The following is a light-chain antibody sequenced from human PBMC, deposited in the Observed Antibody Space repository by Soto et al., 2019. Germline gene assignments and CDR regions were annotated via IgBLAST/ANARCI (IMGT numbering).Light chain of an antibody. CDR1: SSDVGRYNY. J-gene: IGLJ2*01. CDR3: NSFAGSNNVL. Sequence: QSVLTQPPSASGSLGHSVTISCTGTSSDVGRYNYVSWYQQHPGKAPKLMIYEVTKRPSGVPDRFSGSKSGNTASLTVSGLQVEDEADYYCNSFAGSNNVLFGGGTKLTVL. V-gene: IGLV2-8*01. CDR2: EVT.